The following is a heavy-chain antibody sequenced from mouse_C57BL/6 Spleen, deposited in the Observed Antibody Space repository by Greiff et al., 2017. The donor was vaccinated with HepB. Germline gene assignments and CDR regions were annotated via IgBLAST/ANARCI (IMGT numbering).Heavy chain of an antibody. J-gene: IGHJ3*01. D-gene: IGHD1-1*01. CDR2: ISNGGGST. Sequence: EVQVVESGGGLVQPGGSLKLSCAASGFTFSDYYMYWVRQTPEKRLEWVAYISNGGGSTYYPDTVKGRFTISRDNAKNTLYLQMSRLKSEDTAMYYCARHGSTTVVATPFAYWGQGTLVTVSA. V-gene: IGHV5-12*01. CDR3: ARHGSTTVVATPFAY. CDR1: GFTFSDYY.